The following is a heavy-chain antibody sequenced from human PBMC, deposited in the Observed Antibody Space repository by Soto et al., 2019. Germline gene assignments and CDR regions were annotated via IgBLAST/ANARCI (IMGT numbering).Heavy chain of an antibody. CDR3: AREYTYGSNFFDC. CDR2: ISHSGST. J-gene: IGHJ4*02. CDR1: GGSISSAAYY. D-gene: IGHD5-18*01. V-gene: IGHV4-31*03. Sequence: PAETLSLTCTVSGGSISSAAYYWSWIRQHPGKGLEWIGYISHSGSTYDNPSLKSRVIISVDTSKNQFSLGLTSVTAADMAVYYCAREYTYGSNFFDCWGQRALVTVS.